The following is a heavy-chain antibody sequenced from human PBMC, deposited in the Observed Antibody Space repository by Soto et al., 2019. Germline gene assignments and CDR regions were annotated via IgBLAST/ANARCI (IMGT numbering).Heavy chain of an antibody. V-gene: IGHV4-61*01. CDR2: IFFTGIT. Sequence: VQLQESGPGLVRPSETLSLTCTVSGGSVTTGSYNWSWIRRPPGKGLEWIGNIFFTGITHYNPSLNTRVTMSVDTSKNQFSLTVTSVTAADTAVYYCARDGHGMDVWGQGTTVTVSS. J-gene: IGHJ6*02. CDR1: GGSVTTGSYN. CDR3: ARDGHGMDV.